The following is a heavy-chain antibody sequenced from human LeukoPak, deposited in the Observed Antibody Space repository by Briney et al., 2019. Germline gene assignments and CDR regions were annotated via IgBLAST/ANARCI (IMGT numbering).Heavy chain of an antibody. Sequence: GGSLRLSCEGSGFTFSNYWMGWVRQAPGKGLQWVANIKTDGSEKYYVDSVKGRFTISRDNAKNSLYLQMNSLRAEDTAVYYCAKDLRFGVAYGANFDYWGQGTLVTVSS. D-gene: IGHD4-17*01. V-gene: IGHV3-7*01. CDR1: GFTFSNYW. CDR2: IKTDGSEK. CDR3: AKDLRFGVAYGANFDY. J-gene: IGHJ4*02.